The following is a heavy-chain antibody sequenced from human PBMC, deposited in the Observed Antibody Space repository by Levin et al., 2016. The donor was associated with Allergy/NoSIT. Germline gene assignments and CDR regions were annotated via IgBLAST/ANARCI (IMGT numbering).Heavy chain of an antibody. D-gene: IGHD3-16*01. CDR2: INPNSGGT. V-gene: IGHV1-2*02. CDR1: GYTFTGYY. J-gene: IGHJ4*02. CDR3: ARDRITFGGVSYFDY. Sequence: ASVKVSCKASGYTFTGYYMHWVRQAPGQGLEWMGWINPNSGGTNYAQKFQGRVTMTRDTSISTAYMELSRLRSDDTAVYYCARDRITFGGVSYFDYWGQGTLVTVSS.